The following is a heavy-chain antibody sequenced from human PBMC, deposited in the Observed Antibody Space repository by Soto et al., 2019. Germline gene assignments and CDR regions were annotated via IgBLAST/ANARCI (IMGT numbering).Heavy chain of an antibody. J-gene: IGHJ4*02. CDR1: GGSISSGGYY. Sequence: QVQLQESGPGLVKPSQTLSLTCTVSGGSISSGGYYWSWIRQHPGKGLEWIGYIYYSGSTYYNPSRXXXVXXSGAPSMNQFSLKLSPVTAADTAVYYCAGEGGILRSSAADSWGQGTLVTVSS. V-gene: IGHV4-31*03. D-gene: IGHD2-8*02. CDR2: IYYSGST. CDR3: AGEGGILRSSAADS.